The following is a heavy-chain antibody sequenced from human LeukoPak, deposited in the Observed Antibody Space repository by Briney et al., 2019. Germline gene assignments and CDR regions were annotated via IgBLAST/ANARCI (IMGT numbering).Heavy chain of an antibody. CDR2: INHSGST. CDR3: ARGLGELSSNRHFDY. V-gene: IGHV4-34*01. D-gene: IGHD3-16*02. Sequence: SETLSLTCAVYGGSFSGYYWSWIRQPPGKGLEWIGEINHSGSTNYNPSLKSRVTISVDTSKNQFSLKLSSVTAADTAVYYCARGLGELSSNRHFDYWGQGTLVTVSS. CDR1: GGSFSGYY. J-gene: IGHJ4*02.